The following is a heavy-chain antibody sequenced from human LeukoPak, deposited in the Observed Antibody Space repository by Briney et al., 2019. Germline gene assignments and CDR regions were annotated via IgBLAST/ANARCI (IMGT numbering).Heavy chain of an antibody. J-gene: IGHJ5*02. D-gene: IGHD3-10*01. V-gene: IGHV4-59*01. CDR2: IYYSGST. CDR3: ARDFPYYYGSGSYVDARHRSNWFDP. Sequence: PSETLSLTCTVSGGSISSYYWSLIRQPPGKGLEWIGYIYYSGSTNYNPSLKSRVTISVDTSKDQFSLKLSSVTAADTAVYYCARDFPYYYGSGSYVDARHRSNWFDPWGQGTLVTVSS. CDR1: GGSISSYY.